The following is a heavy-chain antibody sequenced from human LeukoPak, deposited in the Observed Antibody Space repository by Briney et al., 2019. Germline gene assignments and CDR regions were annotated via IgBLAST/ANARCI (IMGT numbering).Heavy chain of an antibody. J-gene: IGHJ4*02. CDR3: TIGAGWLIDY. V-gene: IGHV4-59*01. CDR2: FHNSGTS. CDR1: DDSISDYY. Sequence: ETLSLTCTVSDDSISDYYRGWIRQPPGKGLEWIGYFHNSGTSTYNPSLKSRVTISAYTSKNQFSLKLNSLTTADTAVYYCTIGAGWLIDYWGQGILVTVSS. D-gene: IGHD3-16*01.